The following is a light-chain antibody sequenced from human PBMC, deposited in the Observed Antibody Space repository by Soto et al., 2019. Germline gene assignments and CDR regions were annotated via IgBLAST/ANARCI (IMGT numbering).Light chain of an antibody. CDR3: CSYAGSYTHWV. CDR1: SSDVGDYNY. V-gene: IGLV2-11*01. J-gene: IGLJ3*02. CDR2: DVS. Sequence: ALTQPRSVSGSPGQSVTISCTGTSSDVGDYNYVSWHQQHPGKAPKLMIYDVSQRPSGVPDRFSGSKSGNTASLTISGLQAEDEADYYCCSYAGSYTHWVFGGGTKLTVL.